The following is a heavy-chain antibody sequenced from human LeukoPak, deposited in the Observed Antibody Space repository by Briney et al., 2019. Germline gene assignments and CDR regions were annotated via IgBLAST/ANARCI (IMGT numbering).Heavy chain of an antibody. J-gene: IGHJ4*02. CDR3: AKHIAATGPYYFDY. D-gene: IGHD6-13*01. CDR1: GFTFSNYA. Sequence: GGSLRLSCAASGFTFSNYAMNWVRQAPGKGLEWVSVISGSGGSTYYADSVKGRFTISRDNSKNTLYLQMNSLRAEDTAVYYCAKHIAATGPYYFDYWGQGTLVTVSS. CDR2: ISGSGGST. V-gene: IGHV3-23*01.